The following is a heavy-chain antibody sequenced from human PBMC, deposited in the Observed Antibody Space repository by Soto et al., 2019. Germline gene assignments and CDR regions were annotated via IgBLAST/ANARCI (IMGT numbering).Heavy chain of an antibody. CDR3: ATGPRILHPLTYYYMDV. CDR1: GYTLTELS. Sequence: ASVKVSCKVSGYTLTELSMHWVRQAPGKGLEWMGGFDPEDGETIYAQKFQGRVTMTEDTSTDTAYMELSSLRSEDTAVYYCATGPRILHPLTYYYMDVWGKGTTVTVSS. J-gene: IGHJ6*03. D-gene: IGHD2-15*01. V-gene: IGHV1-24*01. CDR2: FDPEDGET.